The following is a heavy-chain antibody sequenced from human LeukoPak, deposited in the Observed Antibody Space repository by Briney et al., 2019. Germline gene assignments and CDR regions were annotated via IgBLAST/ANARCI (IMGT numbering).Heavy chain of an antibody. V-gene: IGHV3-30-3*01. CDR3: ARDGRVEQWLVRGYFDL. CDR2: ISYDGSNK. J-gene: IGHJ2*01. Sequence: GGSLRLSCAASGFTFSSYAMHWVRQAPGKGLEWVAVISYDGSNKYYADSVKGRFTISGDNSKNTLYLQMNSLRAEDTAVYYCARDGRVEQWLVRGYFDLWGRGTLVTVSS. D-gene: IGHD6-19*01. CDR1: GFTFSSYA.